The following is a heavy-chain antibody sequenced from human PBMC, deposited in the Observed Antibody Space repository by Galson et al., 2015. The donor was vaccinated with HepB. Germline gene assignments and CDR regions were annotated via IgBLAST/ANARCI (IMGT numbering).Heavy chain of an antibody. D-gene: IGHD2-15*01. CDR2: ISPYNRDT. CDR1: GYTGYTFSSYS. CDR3: ARGAFVGVVGGIQSNWFAP. Sequence: SVKVSCKASGYTGYTFSSYSITWVRQAPGQGLEWMGWISPYNRDTNYARKFQGRVTMTTDTFTSTAYMELRSLRSDDTAVYYCARGAFVGVVGGIQSNWFAPSSKATLVTVS. V-gene: IGHV1-18*01. J-gene: IGHJ5*02.